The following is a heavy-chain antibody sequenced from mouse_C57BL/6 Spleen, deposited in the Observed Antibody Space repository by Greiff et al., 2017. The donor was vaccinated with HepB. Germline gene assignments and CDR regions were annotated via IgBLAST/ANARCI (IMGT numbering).Heavy chain of an antibody. CDR3: ARNEGEWLRQEGLDY. Sequence: QVQLKQSGPGLVAPSQSLSITCTVSGFSLTSYAISWVRQPPGKGLEWLGVIWTGGGTNYNSALKSRLSISKDNSKSQVFLKMNSLQTDDTARYYCARNEGEWLRQEGLDYWGQGTTLTVSS. V-gene: IGHV2-9-1*01. J-gene: IGHJ2*01. CDR1: GFSLTSYA. D-gene: IGHD2-2*01. CDR2: IWTGGGT.